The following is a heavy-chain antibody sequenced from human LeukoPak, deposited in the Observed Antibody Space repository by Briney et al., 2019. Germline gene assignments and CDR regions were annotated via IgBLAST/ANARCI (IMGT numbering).Heavy chain of an antibody. Sequence: PGGSLRLSCAASGFTFSSYSMNWVRQAPGKGLEWVSSISSSSSYIYYADSVKGRFTISRDNAKNSLYLQMNSLRAEDTAVYYCARGRSSSWYGLSDYWGQGTLVTVSS. CDR2: ISSSSSYI. CDR3: ARGRSSSWYGLSDY. V-gene: IGHV3-21*01. J-gene: IGHJ4*02. CDR1: GFTFSSYS. D-gene: IGHD6-13*01.